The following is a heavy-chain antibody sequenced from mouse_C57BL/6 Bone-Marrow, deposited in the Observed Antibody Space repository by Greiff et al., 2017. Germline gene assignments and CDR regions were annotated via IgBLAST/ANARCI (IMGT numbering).Heavy chain of an antibody. J-gene: IGHJ3*01. CDR3: ARTGDSSGYPAGFAY. CDR2: IYPGSGNT. Sequence: VQLQQSGAELVRPGASVKLSCKASGYTFTDYYINWVKQRPGQGLEWIARIYPGSGNTYYNEKFKGKATLTAEKSSSTAYMQLSSLTSEDSSVYFCARTGDSSGYPAGFAYWGQGTLVTVSA. V-gene: IGHV1-76*01. D-gene: IGHD3-2*02. CDR1: GYTFTDYY.